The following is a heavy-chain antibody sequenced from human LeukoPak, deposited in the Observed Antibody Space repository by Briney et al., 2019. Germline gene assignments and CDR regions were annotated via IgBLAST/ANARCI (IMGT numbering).Heavy chain of an antibody. CDR1: GFTFSSYA. V-gene: IGHV3-23*01. D-gene: IGHD2-15*01. Sequence: PGGSLRLSCAASGFTFSSYAMSWVRQAPGKGLEWVSAISGSGGSTYYADSVKGRFTISRDNSKNTLYLQMNNLRAEDTAVYYCARGGYCSGGDCYNNWFDPWGQGTLVTVSS. CDR2: ISGSGGST. J-gene: IGHJ5*02. CDR3: ARGGYCSGGDCYNNWFDP.